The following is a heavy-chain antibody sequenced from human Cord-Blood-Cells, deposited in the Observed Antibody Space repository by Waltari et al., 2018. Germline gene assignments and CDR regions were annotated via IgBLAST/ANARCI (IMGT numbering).Heavy chain of an antibody. CDR1: GYTLTELS. Sequence: QVQLVQSGAEVKKPGASVKVSCKVSGYTLTELSMPWVRQAPGKGLEWMGGFDPEDGETIYAQKFQGRVTMTEDTSTDTAYMELGSLRSEDTAVYYCATDRVVGGSGSYYYYYGMDVWGQGTTVTVSS. CDR2: FDPEDGET. J-gene: IGHJ6*02. CDR3: ATDRVVGGSGSYYYYYGMDV. D-gene: IGHD3-10*01. V-gene: IGHV1-24*01.